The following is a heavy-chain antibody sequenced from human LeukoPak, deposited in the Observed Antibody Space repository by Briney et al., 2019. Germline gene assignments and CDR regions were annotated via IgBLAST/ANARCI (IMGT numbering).Heavy chain of an antibody. D-gene: IGHD3-10*01. CDR3: ARPGRKGYGSLNWFDP. J-gene: IGHJ5*02. CDR1: GGSISSSSYY. CDR2: IYYSGST. Sequence: PSETLSLTCTVSGGSISSSSYYWGWIRQPPGKGLEWIGSIYYSGSTYYNPSLKSRVTISVDTSKNQFSLKLSSVTAADTAVYYCARPGRKGYGSLNWFDPWGQGTLVTVSS. V-gene: IGHV4-39*01.